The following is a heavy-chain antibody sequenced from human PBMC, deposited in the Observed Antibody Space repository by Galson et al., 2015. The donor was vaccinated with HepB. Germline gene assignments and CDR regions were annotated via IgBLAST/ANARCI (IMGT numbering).Heavy chain of an antibody. V-gene: IGHV4-39*01. CDR2: ISYSGST. CDR1: GASISSTGYY. D-gene: IGHD3-10*01. J-gene: IGHJ4*02. Sequence: SETLSLTCTLSGASISSTGYYCGWIRQPPGKGLEWIGIISYSGSTEFNPSLKNRVTISVDTSRNQFSLKLSSVTAADTAVYYCARHFPFGSGSFSPYYFDYWGQGTLVTVSS. CDR3: ARHFPFGSGSFSPYYFDY.